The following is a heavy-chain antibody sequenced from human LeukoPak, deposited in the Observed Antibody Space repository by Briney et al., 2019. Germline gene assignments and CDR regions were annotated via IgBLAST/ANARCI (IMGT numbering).Heavy chain of an antibody. J-gene: IGHJ1*01. CDR1: GYSFTAYY. Sequence: ASVRDSCKASGYSFTAYYIHWVRQAPGQGLEWMGWINPNSGGTNYAQKFQGRVTMTRDTSISTVYMELSRVRSDDTAVYYCARDLIVVVNPKPEYFQHWGQGTLVTVSS. CDR3: ARDLIVVVNPKPEYFQH. V-gene: IGHV1-2*02. CDR2: INPNSGGT. D-gene: IGHD3-22*01.